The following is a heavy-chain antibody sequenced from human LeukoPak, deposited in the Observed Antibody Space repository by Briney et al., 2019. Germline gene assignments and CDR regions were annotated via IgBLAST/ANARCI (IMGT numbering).Heavy chain of an antibody. J-gene: IGHJ4*02. V-gene: IGHV4-4*07. CDR2: IYTSGST. D-gene: IGHD1-26*01. CDR3: ARENSGSYREFDY. CDR1: GGSISSYY. Sequence: SETLSLTRTVSGGSISSYYWSWIRQPAGKGLEWIGRIYTSGSTNYNASLKSRVSMSVDTSKNQFSLKLSSVTAADTAVFYCARENSGSYREFDYWGQGTLDTVSS.